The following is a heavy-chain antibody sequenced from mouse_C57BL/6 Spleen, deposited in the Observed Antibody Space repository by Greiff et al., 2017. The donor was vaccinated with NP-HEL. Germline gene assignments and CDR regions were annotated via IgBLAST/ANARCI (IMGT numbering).Heavy chain of an antibody. V-gene: IGHV1-82*01. D-gene: IGHD1-1*01. CDR3: ARMGYYGSSWYFDY. CDR1: GYAFSSSW. J-gene: IGHJ2*01. Sequence: QVQLQQSGPELVKPGASVKISCKASGYAFSSSWMNWVKQRPGKGLEWIGRIYPGDGDTNYNGKFKGKATLTADKSSSTAYMQLSSLTSEDSAVYFCARMGYYGSSWYFDYWGQGTTLTVSS. CDR2: IYPGDGDT.